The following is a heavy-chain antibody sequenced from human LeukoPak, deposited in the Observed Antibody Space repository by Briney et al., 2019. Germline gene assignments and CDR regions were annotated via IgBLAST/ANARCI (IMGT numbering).Heavy chain of an antibody. CDR2: VGHSSANT. CDR3: AKLRVDTPLERGY. V-gene: IGHV3-23*01. J-gene: IGHJ4*02. Sequence: AGGSLRLSCAASGFTFNTYAMSWVRQAPGKGLEWVSIVGHSSANTYYADSVEGRFTISRDNSKNTVYLQMDSLRAEDSAVYYCAKLRVDTPLERGYWGQGTLVTVSS. D-gene: IGHD5-18*01. CDR1: GFTFNTYA.